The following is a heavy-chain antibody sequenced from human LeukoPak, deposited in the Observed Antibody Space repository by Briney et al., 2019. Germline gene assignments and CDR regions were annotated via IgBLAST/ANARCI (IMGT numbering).Heavy chain of an antibody. J-gene: IGHJ4*02. CDR2: ISGSGGST. CDR1: GFTFSSYA. Sequence: PGGSLRLSCAASGFTFSSYAMSWVRQAPGKGLEWVSAISGSGGSTYYADSVKGRFTIPRDNSKNTLYLQMNSLRAEDTAVYYCAKNSYDSSGYYYYYWGQGTLVTVSS. CDR3: AKNSYDSSGYYYYY. D-gene: IGHD3-22*01. V-gene: IGHV3-23*01.